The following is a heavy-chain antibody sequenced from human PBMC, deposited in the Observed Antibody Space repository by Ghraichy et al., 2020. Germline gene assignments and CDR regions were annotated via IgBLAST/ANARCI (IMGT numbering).Heavy chain of an antibody. CDR2: INHSGTT. Sequence: SETLSLTCAVYGGSFSDYYWSWIRQPPGKGLQWIGEINHSGTTNYNPSLKSRVTISVDTSKNPFSLKLSSVTAADTAVYYCARAIYSSPVQGYYFDYWGQGTLVTVSS. CDR3: ARAIYSSPVQGYYFDY. CDR1: GGSFSDYY. J-gene: IGHJ4*02. D-gene: IGHD6-19*01. V-gene: IGHV4-34*01.